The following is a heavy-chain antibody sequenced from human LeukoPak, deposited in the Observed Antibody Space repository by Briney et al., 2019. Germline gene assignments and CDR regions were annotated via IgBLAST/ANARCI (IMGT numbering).Heavy chain of an antibody. V-gene: IGHV3-74*01. CDR3: ARDYDFDDY. D-gene: IGHD3-3*01. J-gene: IGHJ4*02. Sequence: GGSLRLSCAASGFTFSSYWMHWVRQAPGKGLVWVSHINSDGRSTSYADSVKGRFTISRDNAKNTLYLQMNSLRAEDTAVYYRARDYDFDDYWGQGTLVTVSS. CDR2: INSDGRST. CDR1: GFTFSSYW.